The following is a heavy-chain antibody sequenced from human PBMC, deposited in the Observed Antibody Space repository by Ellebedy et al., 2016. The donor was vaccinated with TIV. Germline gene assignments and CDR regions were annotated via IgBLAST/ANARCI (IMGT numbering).Heavy chain of an antibody. Sequence: SETLSPTXTVSGGPISSGRHYWSRIRQHPGKGLEWIGYIIYRGSPYYNPSLKSRVTISVDTSKNQFSLNLNSVTAADTALYYCARLWFGDLLSPEGDVWGQGTTVTVSS. D-gene: IGHD3-10*01. CDR1: GGPISSGRHY. J-gene: IGHJ6*02. CDR3: ARLWFGDLLSPEGDV. V-gene: IGHV4-39*01. CDR2: IIYRGSP.